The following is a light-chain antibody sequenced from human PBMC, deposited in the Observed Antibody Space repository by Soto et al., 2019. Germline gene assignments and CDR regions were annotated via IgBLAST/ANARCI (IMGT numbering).Light chain of an antibody. V-gene: IGKV1-5*03. J-gene: IGKJ4*01. CDR1: QSIDSC. Sequence: DIQMTQSPSTLSASVGDRVTITCRASQSIDSCLAWYQQKPGKAPNHLIYKTSILESGVPSRFSGSGSGTEFSLTISSLQPDDFATYYCQQYKSFSLTFGGGTRVEVK. CDR2: KTS. CDR3: QQYKSFSLT.